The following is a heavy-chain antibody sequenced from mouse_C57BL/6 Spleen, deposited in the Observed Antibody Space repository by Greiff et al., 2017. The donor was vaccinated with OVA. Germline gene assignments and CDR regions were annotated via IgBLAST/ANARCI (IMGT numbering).Heavy chain of an antibody. CDR2: LNPSSGYT. CDR3: ARDYGNYGGFAY. D-gene: IGHD2-1*01. J-gene: IGHJ3*01. CDR1: GYTFTSYT. Sequence: VQLQESGAELARPGASVKMSCKASGYTFTSYTMHWVNQRPGQGLEWIGYLNPSSGYTKYNQKFKDKATLTADKSSSTAYMQLSSLTSEDSAVYYCARDYGNYGGFAYWGQGTLVTVSA. V-gene: IGHV1-4*01.